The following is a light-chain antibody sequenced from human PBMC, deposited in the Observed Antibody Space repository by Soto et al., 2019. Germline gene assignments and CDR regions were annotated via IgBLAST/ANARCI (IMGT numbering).Light chain of an antibody. J-gene: IGLJ1*01. CDR3: SSFTSSSTLYV. CDR2: DVS. Sequence: QSALTQPASVSGSPGQSITISCAGTSSDVGGYKYVSWYQQHPGKAPKLMISDVSDRPSGVSTRFSGSRSGNTAFLTISGLQAEDEAAYYCSSFTSSSTLYVFGTGTKLTVL. CDR1: SSDVGGYKY. V-gene: IGLV2-14*01.